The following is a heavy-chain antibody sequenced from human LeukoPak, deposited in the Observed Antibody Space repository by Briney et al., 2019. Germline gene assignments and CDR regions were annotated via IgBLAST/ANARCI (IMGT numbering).Heavy chain of an antibody. Sequence: SETLSLTCTVSGGSFSSYYWSWIRQSPGKGLEWIGYIFSSGSTNYNPSLKSRVTISVDSSKNQFSLKLTSVTAADTAVYYCARRQTYFDYWGQGTLVTVSS. CDR3: ARRQTYFDY. V-gene: IGHV4-4*09. CDR1: GGSFSSYY. J-gene: IGHJ4*02. CDR2: IFSSGST.